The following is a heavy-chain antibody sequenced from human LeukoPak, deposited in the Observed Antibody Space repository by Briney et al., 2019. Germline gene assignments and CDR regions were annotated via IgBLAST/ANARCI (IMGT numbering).Heavy chain of an antibody. J-gene: IGHJ4*02. D-gene: IGHD6-19*01. CDR3: ARSAVADTLSAYYFEY. Sequence: ASVKVSCKASGYTFITNDITWVRRATGQGLEWMGWISAFNGNTNYAQKLQGRVTMTTDTSTNTAYMELRSLTSDDTAVYYCARSAVADTLSAYYFEYWGQGTLVTVSS. CDR1: GYTFITND. V-gene: IGHV1-18*04. CDR2: ISAFNGNT.